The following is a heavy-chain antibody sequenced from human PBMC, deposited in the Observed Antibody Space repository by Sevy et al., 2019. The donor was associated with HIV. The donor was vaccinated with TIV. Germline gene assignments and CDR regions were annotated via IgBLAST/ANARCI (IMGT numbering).Heavy chain of an antibody. CDR2: INPKSGAT. V-gene: IGHV1-2*02. CDR1: GYTFSDSGYY. Sequence: ASVKVSCKASGYTFSDSGYYVHWVRQAPGQGLEWMGWINPKSGATNYAQKFQGRVTMTRDTSVSTANMELSRLRSDDXXXXXXXXXXXXXXXXXXXXDYGMDVWGQGTTVTVSS. J-gene: IGHJ6*02. CDR3: XXXXXXXXXXXXXXDYGMDV.